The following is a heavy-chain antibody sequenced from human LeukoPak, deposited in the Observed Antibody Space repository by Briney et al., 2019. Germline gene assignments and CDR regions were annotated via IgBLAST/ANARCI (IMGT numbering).Heavy chain of an antibody. CDR3: ARDWSKRRAAALDDAFDI. Sequence: PGGSLRLSCAASGFIFSTYAMHWVRQAPGKGLEWVANIKQDGSEKYYVDSVKGRFTISRDNAKNSLYLQMNSLRAEDTAVYYCARDWSKRRAAALDDAFDIWGQGAMVTVSS. CDR2: IKQDGSEK. J-gene: IGHJ3*02. CDR1: GFIFSTYA. V-gene: IGHV3-7*01. D-gene: IGHD6-13*01.